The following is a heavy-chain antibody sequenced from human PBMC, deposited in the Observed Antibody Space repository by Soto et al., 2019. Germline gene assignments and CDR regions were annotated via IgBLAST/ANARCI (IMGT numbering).Heavy chain of an antibody. Sequence: GASVKVSCKASGYTFTSYGISWVRQAPGQGLEWMGWISAYNGNTNYAQKLQGRVTMTTDTSTSTAYMELRSLRSDDTAVYYCASCLDLSFYYGGSVHHDAHSFSGQGTL. CDR1: GYTFTSYG. V-gene: IGHV1-18*01. D-gene: IGHD3-10*01. J-gene: IGHJ3*01. CDR2: ISAYNGNT. CDR3: ASCLDLSFYYGGSVHHDAHSF.